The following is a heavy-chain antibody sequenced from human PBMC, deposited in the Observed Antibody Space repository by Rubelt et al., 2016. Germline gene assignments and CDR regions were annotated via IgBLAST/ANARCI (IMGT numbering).Heavy chain of an antibody. CDR1: GFTFSSYW. Sequence: EVQLVESGGGLVQPGGSLRLSCAASGFTFSSYWMHWVRQAPGKGLEWISYISSGSSAIFYADSVKGRFTVSRDNANNSLYLQMKSLRAEDTAMYYCASDIVAATYVFDYWGQGTLVTVSS. CDR2: ISSGSSAI. D-gene: IGHD1-26*01. V-gene: IGHV3-48*04. CDR3: ASDIVAATYVFDY. J-gene: IGHJ4*02.